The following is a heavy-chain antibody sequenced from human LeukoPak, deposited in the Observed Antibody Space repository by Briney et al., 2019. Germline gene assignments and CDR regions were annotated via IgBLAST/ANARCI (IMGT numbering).Heavy chain of an antibody. J-gene: IGHJ3*02. V-gene: IGHV3-23*01. CDR2: ISGSGGST. D-gene: IGHD2-21*01. CDR3: AKDFDCGGDCYIGAFDI. CDR1: GFTFSSYA. Sequence: GGSLRLSCAASGFTFSSYAMSWVRQAPGKGLEWVSAISGSGGSTYYADSVKGRFTISRDNSKNTLYLQVNSLRAEDTAVYYCAKDFDCGGDCYIGAFDIWGQGTVVTVSS.